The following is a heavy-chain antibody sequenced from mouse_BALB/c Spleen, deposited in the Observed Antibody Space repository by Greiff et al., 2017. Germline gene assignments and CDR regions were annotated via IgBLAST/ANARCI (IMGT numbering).Heavy chain of an antibody. CDR2: INPSSGYT. J-gene: IGHJ4*01. Sequence: VQLQQSAAELARPGASVKMSCKASGYTFTSYTMHWVKQRPGQGLEWIGYINPSSGYTEYNQKFKDKTTLTADKSSSTAYMQLSSLTSEDSAVYYCARKGSYGNYGGAMDYWGQGTSVTVSS. V-gene: IGHV1-4*02. D-gene: IGHD2-1*01. CDR3: ARKGSYGNYGGAMDY. CDR1: GYTFTSYT.